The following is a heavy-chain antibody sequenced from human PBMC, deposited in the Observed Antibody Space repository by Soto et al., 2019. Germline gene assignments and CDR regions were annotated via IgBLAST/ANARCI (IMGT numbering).Heavy chain of an antibody. V-gene: IGHV1-24*01. CDR1: GYTLTELS. Sequence: ASVKVSCKVSGYTLTELSMHWVRQAPGKGLEWMGGFDPEDGETIYAQKFQGRVTMTEDTSTDTAHMELSSLRSEDTAVYYCATWPYCSSTSCSPRTKNWFDPWGQGTLVTVSS. CDR3: ATWPYCSSTSCSPRTKNWFDP. J-gene: IGHJ5*02. D-gene: IGHD2-2*01. CDR2: FDPEDGET.